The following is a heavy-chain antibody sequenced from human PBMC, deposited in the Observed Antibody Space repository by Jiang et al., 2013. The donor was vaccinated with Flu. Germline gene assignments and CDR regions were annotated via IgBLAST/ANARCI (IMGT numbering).Heavy chain of an antibody. CDR2: INHSGST. CDR3: ARGQRRVVPAGEGWFDP. Sequence: LLKPSETLSLTCAVYGGSFSGYYWSWIRQPPGKGLEWIGEINHSGSTNYNPSLKSRVTISVDTSKNQFSLKLSSVTAADTAVYYCARGQRRVVPAGEGWFDPWGQGTLVTVSS. D-gene: IGHD2-2*01. CDR1: GGSFSGYY. J-gene: IGHJ5*02. V-gene: IGHV4-34*01.